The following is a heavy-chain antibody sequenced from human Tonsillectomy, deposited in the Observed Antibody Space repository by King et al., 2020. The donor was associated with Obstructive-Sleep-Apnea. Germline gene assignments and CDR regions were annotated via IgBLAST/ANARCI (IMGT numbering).Heavy chain of an antibody. D-gene: IGHD3-16*01. CDR1: GGSISSYY. J-gene: IGHJ4*02. Sequence: QVQLQESGPGLVKPSETLSLTCTVSGGSISSYYWSWIRQPPGKGLEWIGYIYYSGSTNYNPSLKSRVTISVDTSKNQFSLKLSSVTAADTAVYYCARGALGDFDYWGQGTLVTVTS. CDR2: IYYSGST. V-gene: IGHV4-59*01. CDR3: ARGALGDFDY.